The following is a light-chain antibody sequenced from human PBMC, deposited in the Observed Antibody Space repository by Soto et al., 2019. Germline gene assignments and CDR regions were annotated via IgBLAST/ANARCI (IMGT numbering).Light chain of an antibody. CDR1: SSDVGGYNY. CDR3: SSFRTGTVYV. J-gene: IGLJ1*01. CDR2: DVS. V-gene: IGLV2-14*03. Sequence: QSALTQPASVSGSPGQSITISCTGTSSDVGGYNYVSWYQLHPGKAPRLMIFDVSNRPSGVSNRFSGSKSGNTSSLSISGLQAEYEADYYCSSFRTGTVYVFGTSTKLTLL.